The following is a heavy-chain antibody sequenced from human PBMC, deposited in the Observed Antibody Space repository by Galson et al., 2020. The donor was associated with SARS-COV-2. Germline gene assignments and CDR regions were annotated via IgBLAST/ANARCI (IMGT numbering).Heavy chain of an antibody. J-gene: IGHJ6*02. D-gene: IGHD5-18*01. Sequence: NSGGSLRLSCAASGFPFSTYSMNWVRLAPGQGLEWVPSISPSSSYTYYVDSVEGRFSISRENPRNSLYLQMNSLRAEDTAVYYCARDEGIRGYNYGRLYYGMDVWGQGTTVTVSS. CDR2: ISPSSSYT. V-gene: IGHV3-21*01. CDR1: GFPFSTYS. CDR3: ARDEGIRGYNYGRLYYGMDV.